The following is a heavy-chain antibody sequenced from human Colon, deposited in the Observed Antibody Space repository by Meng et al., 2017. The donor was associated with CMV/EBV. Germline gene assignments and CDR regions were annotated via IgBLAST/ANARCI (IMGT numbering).Heavy chain of an antibody. CDR2: IRFDGQNK. J-gene: IGHJ4*02. Sequence: GESLKISCGASGFTFSSYGIHWVRQAPGKGLEWVAFIRFDGQNKDYAGSVKGRFTVSRDNSKNTLYLQMNSLRTEDTAVYYCAKEFGSGSSFDHWGQGTLVTVSS. D-gene: IGHD3-10*01. V-gene: IGHV3-30*02. CDR1: GFTFSSYG. CDR3: AKEFGSGSSFDH.